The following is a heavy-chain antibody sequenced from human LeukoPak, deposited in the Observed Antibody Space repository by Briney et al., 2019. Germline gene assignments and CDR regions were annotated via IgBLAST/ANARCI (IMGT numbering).Heavy chain of an antibody. Sequence: GGSLRLSCAASGNYWMHWVRQVPGKGLAWVSHINSDGSWTSYADSVKGRFTISKDNAKNTVYLQMNSLRAEDTAVYYCVSFYETYWGRGTLVTVSS. J-gene: IGHJ4*02. V-gene: IGHV3-74*01. CDR1: GNYW. CDR3: VSFYETY. D-gene: IGHD2/OR15-2a*01. CDR2: INSDGSWT.